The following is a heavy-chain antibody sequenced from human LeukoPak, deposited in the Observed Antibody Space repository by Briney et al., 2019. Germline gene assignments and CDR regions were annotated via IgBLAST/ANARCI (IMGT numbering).Heavy chain of an antibody. CDR3: AREGNYYFDY. J-gene: IGHJ4*02. Sequence: GGSLRLSCAASGFTFSSYSMNWVRQAPGKGLEWVSYISSSSTTIYYADSVKGRFTISRDNAKNSLYLQMNSLRVEDTAVYFCAREGNYYFDYWGQGTLVTVSS. CDR2: ISSSSTTI. CDR1: GFTFSSYS. V-gene: IGHV3-48*01.